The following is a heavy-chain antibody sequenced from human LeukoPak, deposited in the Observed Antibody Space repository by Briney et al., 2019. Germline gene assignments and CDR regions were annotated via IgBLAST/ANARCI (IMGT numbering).Heavy chain of an antibody. CDR1: GYTFTGYY. V-gene: IGHV1-2*02. CDR3: SREDY. J-gene: IGHJ4*02. Sequence: ASVQVSCQASGYTFTGYYIHWVRQAPGQGLEWMGWINFNSGGTNSAQKFQDRVTMTRDTSINTAYMELSRLRSDDTAIYYCSREDYWGQGTLVTVSS. CDR2: INFNSGGT.